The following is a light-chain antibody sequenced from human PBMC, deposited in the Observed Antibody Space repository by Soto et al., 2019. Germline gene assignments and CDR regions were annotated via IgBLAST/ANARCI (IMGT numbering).Light chain of an antibody. J-gene: IGLJ3*02. V-gene: IGLV2-14*02. CDR2: DVS. Sequence: QSALTQPASVSGSPGQSITISCTGTSSDVGAYNLVSWYRQHPGKAPKLLIYDVSNRPSGVSNRFSGSKSGNTASLTISGLQAEDEAFYYCSSYTNTSTLVFGGGTKLTVL. CDR3: SSYTNTSTLV. CDR1: SSDVGAYNL.